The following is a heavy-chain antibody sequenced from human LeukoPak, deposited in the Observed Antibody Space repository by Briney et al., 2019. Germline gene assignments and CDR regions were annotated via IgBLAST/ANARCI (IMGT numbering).Heavy chain of an antibody. CDR2: ITPFNGNT. CDR1: GYTFTYRY. J-gene: IGHJ3*02. D-gene: IGHD1-26*01. V-gene: IGHV1-45*02. Sequence: ASVKVSCKASGYTFTYRYLHWVRPAPGQALEWMGWITPFNGNTNYAQKFQDRVTITRDRSMSTAYMELSSLRSEDTAMYYCASSRIYSGSYPDAFDIWGQGTMVTVSS. CDR3: ASSRIYSGSYPDAFDI.